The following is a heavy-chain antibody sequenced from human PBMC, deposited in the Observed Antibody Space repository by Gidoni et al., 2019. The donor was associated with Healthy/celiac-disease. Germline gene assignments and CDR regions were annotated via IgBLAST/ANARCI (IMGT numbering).Heavy chain of an antibody. CDR3: TTALDSSGYYWHPSEDY. Sequence: EVQLVESGGGLVKPGGSIRLSCAASGFTFSNAWMSWVRQAQGKGMEWVGRIKSKTDGGTTDYAAPVKGRFTISRDDSKNTLYLQMNSLKTEDTAVYYCTTALDSSGYYWHPSEDYWGQGTLVTVSS. CDR1: GFTFSNAW. V-gene: IGHV3-15*01. J-gene: IGHJ4*02. CDR2: IKSKTDGGTT. D-gene: IGHD3-22*01.